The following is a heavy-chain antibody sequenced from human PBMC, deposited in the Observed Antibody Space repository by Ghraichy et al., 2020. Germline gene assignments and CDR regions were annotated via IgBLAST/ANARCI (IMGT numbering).Heavy chain of an antibody. CDR3: ARDRELGS. V-gene: IGHV4-59*01. J-gene: IGHJ4*02. CDR1: GGSISICY. Sequence: SETLSLTCTVSGGSISICYWNWIRQPPGKGLEWIGHISNIGSTTYNPSYNPSLKSRVTISVDPSKNQFSLQMSSVTAADTAMYYCARDRELGSWGPGTLVTVSS. CDR2: ISNIGST. D-gene: IGHD1-1*01.